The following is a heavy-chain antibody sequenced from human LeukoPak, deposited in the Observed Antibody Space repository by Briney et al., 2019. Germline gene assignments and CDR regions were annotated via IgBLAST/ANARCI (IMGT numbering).Heavy chain of an antibody. V-gene: IGHV3-21*01. J-gene: IGHJ4*02. CDR3: AVLHYYANY. D-gene: IGHD3-10*01. Sequence: PGGSLRLSCAASGFTFSTYSMNWVRLAPGKGLEWVSSIGSATSYIYYADSVKGRFTISRDNSKNTLSLQMSGLGAEDTAVYYCAVLHYYANYWGQGTLVTVSS. CDR1: GFTFSTYS. CDR2: IGSATSYI.